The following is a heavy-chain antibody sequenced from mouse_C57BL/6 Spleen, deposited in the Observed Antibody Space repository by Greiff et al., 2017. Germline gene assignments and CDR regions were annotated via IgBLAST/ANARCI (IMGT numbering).Heavy chain of an antibody. V-gene: IGHV1-42*01. Sequence: EVQLQQSGPELVKPGASVKISCKASGYSFTGYSMNWVKQSPEKSLEWIGEINPSTGGTSYNQKFKAKATLTVDKSSSTAYMQLKSLTSEDSAVYYCARRRTVVGAMDYGGQGTSVTVAS. CDR1: GYSFTGYS. CDR2: INPSTGGT. J-gene: IGHJ4*01. D-gene: IGHD1-1*01. CDR3: ARRRTVVGAMDY.